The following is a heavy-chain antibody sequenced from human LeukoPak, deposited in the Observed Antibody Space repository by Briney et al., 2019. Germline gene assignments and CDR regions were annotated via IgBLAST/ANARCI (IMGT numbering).Heavy chain of an antibody. CDR1: GYTFTSYD. V-gene: IGHV1-8*01. CDR2: MNPNSGNT. CDR3: ARGHRDVIYSSGWLPRVGYYFDY. Sequence: GASVKVSCRASGYTFTSYDINWVRQATGQGLEWMGWMNPNSGNTGYAQKFQGRVTMTRNTSISTAYMELSSLRSEDTAVYYCARGHRDVIYSSGWLPRVGYYFDYWGQGTLVTVSS. J-gene: IGHJ4*02. D-gene: IGHD6-19*01.